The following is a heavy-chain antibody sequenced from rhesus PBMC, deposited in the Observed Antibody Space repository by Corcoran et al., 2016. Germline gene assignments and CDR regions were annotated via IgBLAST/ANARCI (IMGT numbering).Heavy chain of an antibody. CDR1: GFTFSSYG. J-gene: IGHJ4*01. CDR3: ARTPYSGSPDY. D-gene: IGHD6-25*01. Sequence: EVQLVESGGGLVQPGGSLRLSCAASGFTFSSYGMHWARQAPGKGLQWVSAINTGGGSTWSTGPVKVRCTISRENAKNTLYLQMDSLRAEDTAVYYCARTPYSGSPDYWGQGVLVTVSS. CDR2: INTGGGST. V-gene: IGHV3-22*01.